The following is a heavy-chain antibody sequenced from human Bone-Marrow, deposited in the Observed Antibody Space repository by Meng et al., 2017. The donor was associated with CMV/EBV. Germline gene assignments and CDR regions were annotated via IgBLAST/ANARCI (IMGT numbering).Heavy chain of an antibody. V-gene: IGHV1-69*05. CDR3: ASLVPLYSSGWYFGAFDI. Sequence: SVKVSCKASGGTFSSYAISWVRQAPGQGLEWMGGIIPIFGTANYAQKFQGRVTITTDESTSTAYMELSSLRSEDTAVYYCASLVPLYSSGWYFGAFDIWGQGTMVTVSS. J-gene: IGHJ3*02. CDR1: GGTFSSYA. D-gene: IGHD6-19*01. CDR2: IIPIFGTA.